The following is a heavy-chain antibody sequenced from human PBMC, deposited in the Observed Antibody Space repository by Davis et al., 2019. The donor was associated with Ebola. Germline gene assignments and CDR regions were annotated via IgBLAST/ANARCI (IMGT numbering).Heavy chain of an antibody. D-gene: IGHD2-15*01. CDR2: ISSSGSTI. CDR1: GFTFSDYY. V-gene: IGHV3-11*01. CDR3: AREGIVVVAATLFLSVYGMDV. J-gene: IGHJ6*02. Sequence: GGSLRLSCAASGFTFSDYYMSWIRQASGTGLEWVSYISSSGSTIYYADSVKGRFTISRDNAKNSLYLQMNSLRAEDTAVYYCAREGIVVVAATLFLSVYGMDVWGQGTTVTVSS.